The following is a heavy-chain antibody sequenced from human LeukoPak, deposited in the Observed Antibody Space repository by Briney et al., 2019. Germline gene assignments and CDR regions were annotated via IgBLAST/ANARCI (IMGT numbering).Heavy chain of an antibody. Sequence: SQTLSLTCAIYTNSVSSNSAAWSRIRQSPSRELEWLGRTYYRSKWYNDYAVSVNSRITINPDTSKNQFSLQLNSVTPEDTAVYYCARVLERRNYYYGMDVWGQGTTVTVSS. CDR1: TNSVSSNSAA. J-gene: IGHJ6*02. D-gene: IGHD1-1*01. CDR3: ARVLERRNYYYGMDV. V-gene: IGHV6-1*01. CDR2: TYYRSKWYN.